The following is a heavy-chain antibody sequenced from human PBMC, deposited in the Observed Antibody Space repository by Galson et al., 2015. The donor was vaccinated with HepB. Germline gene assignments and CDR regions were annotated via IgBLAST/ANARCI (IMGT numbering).Heavy chain of an antibody. V-gene: IGHV3-30-3*01. CDR3: ARDPSGGDHWYFDL. Sequence: SLRLSCAASGFTFSSYAMHWVRQAPGKGLEWVAVISYDGSNKYYADSVKGRFTISRDNSKNTLYLQMNSLRAEDTAVYYCARDPSGGDHWYFDLWGRGTLVTVSS. CDR2: ISYDGSNK. CDR1: GFTFSSYA. J-gene: IGHJ2*01. D-gene: IGHD2-21*02.